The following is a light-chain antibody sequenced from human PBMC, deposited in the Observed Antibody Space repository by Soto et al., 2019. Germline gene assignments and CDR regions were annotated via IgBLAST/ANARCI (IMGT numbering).Light chain of an antibody. J-gene: IGKJ2*01. CDR1: QSVSNTY. CDR2: GAS. V-gene: IGKV3-20*01. Sequence: EIVLTQSPGTLSLSPGERATLSCRTSQSVSNTYLAWYQQKPGQAPRLLIYGASSRAAGIPDRFSGGGSGTDFTRTISRLEPEDFAVYYCQQYGTSPPVYAFGQGTKLEIK. CDR3: QQYGTSPPVYA.